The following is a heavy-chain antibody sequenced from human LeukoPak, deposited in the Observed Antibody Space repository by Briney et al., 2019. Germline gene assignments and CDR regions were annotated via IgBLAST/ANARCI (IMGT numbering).Heavy chain of an antibody. CDR3: ARGPEYDDFWSGFPKYYFDH. CDR1: GYTFTGYY. V-gene: IGHV1-2*02. CDR2: INPNSGGT. Sequence: GASVKVSCKASGYTFTGYYIHCERQAPGQGLEWMGWINPNSGGTNYAQKFQGRVTLTRDTSINTAYMELNKLRSDDTAVYYCARGPEYDDFWSGFPKYYFDHWGQGTLVTVS. D-gene: IGHD3-3*01. J-gene: IGHJ4*02.